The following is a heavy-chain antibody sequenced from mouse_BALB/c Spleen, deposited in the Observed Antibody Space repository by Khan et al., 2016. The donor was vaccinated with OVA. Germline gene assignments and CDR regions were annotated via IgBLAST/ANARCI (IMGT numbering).Heavy chain of an antibody. CDR1: GYTFTNYY. D-gene: IGHD2-1*01. J-gene: IGHJ3*01. V-gene: IGHV1S81*02. CDR2: INPSDGDT. Sequence: QVQLQQSGAELVKPGASVKLSCKASGYTFTNYYMYWVKQRPGQGLEWIGEINPSDGDTNFNEKFKTKATLTVDKSSSTAYMQLSSLTSEDSAVYCCTRSGYGTFAYWGQGTLVTVSA. CDR3: TRSGYGTFAY.